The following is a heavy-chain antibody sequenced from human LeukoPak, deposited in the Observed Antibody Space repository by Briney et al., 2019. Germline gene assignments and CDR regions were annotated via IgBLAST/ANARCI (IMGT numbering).Heavy chain of an antibody. CDR3: AREEWYGTNFDY. Sequence: PGGSLRLSCAASGFTFSSYGMHWVRQAPGKGLEWVAFIRYDGSNKYYADSVKGRFTISRDNAKNSLYLQMNSLRAEDTAVYYCAREEWYGTNFDYWGQGTLVTVSS. V-gene: IGHV3-30*02. J-gene: IGHJ4*02. CDR2: IRYDGSNK. CDR1: GFTFSSYG. D-gene: IGHD1-1*01.